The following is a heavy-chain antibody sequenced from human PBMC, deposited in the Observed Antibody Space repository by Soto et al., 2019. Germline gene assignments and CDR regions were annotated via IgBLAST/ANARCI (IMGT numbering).Heavy chain of an antibody. Sequence: QVQLVQSGAEVKKPGASVKISCKASGYTFTSYGISWVRQAPGQGLEWMGWISAYNGNTNYAQKLQGRVTMTTDTXTXXGDSELRCLSTAGTAAYYCARDSLLWFGETNPFGYWGQGSLVAVAA. CDR2: ISAYNGNT. CDR3: ARDSLLWFGETNPFGY. J-gene: IGHJ4*02. D-gene: IGHD3-10*01. V-gene: IGHV1-18*01. CDR1: GYTFTSYG.